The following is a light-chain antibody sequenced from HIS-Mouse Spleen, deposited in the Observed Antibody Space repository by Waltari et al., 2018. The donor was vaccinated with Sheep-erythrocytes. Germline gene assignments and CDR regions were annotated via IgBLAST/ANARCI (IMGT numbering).Light chain of an antibody. Sequence: QSALTQPASVSGSPGQSITISCTGTSSDVGGYNYVPWYQRHPGKAPKPMIYEVSNRPSGVSNRFSGAKSGNTASLTISGLQAEDEADYYCSSYTSSSTLVVFGGGTKLTVL. V-gene: IGLV2-14*01. CDR1: SSDVGGYNY. J-gene: IGLJ2*01. CDR3: SSYTSSSTLVV. CDR2: EVS.